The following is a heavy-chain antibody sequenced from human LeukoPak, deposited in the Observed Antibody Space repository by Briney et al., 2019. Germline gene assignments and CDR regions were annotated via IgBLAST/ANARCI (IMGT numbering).Heavy chain of an antibody. J-gene: IGHJ4*02. CDR3: AKTGSWYRFPFDY. CDR2: ISDSGYST. CDR1: GFTFNSYT. D-gene: IGHD6-13*01. V-gene: IGHV3-23*01. Sequence: PGGSLRLSCAASGFTFNSYTMSWVRQAPGKGLEWVSAISDSGYSTYYADSVKGRFTISRDNSKNTLYLQMNSLRAEDTAVYYCAKTGSWYRFPFDYWGQGTLVTVSS.